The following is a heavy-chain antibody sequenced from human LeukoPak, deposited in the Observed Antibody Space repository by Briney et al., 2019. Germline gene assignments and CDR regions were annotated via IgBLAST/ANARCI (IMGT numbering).Heavy chain of an antibody. Sequence: ASVKVSCKASGYTFTKYYIHWVRQAPGQGLEWMGIINPSAGSTNYAQKFQGRVTLTRDTSTSTVYMNVSNLRSEDTAVYYCARESLGSYKTVVIVARGHDAFDMWGQGAMVTVSS. CDR3: ARESLGSYKTVVIVARGHDAFDM. J-gene: IGHJ3*02. D-gene: IGHD3-22*01. CDR2: INPSAGST. CDR1: GYTFTKYY. V-gene: IGHV1-46*01.